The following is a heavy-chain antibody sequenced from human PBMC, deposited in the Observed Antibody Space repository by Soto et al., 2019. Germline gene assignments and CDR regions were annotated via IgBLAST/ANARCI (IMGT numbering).Heavy chain of an antibody. D-gene: IGHD6-6*01. CDR2: TYRRGST. V-gene: IGHV4-30-4*01. CDR3: ARERPDGAGLGP. Sequence: QVQLQASGPGLVKPSQTLSLTCTVSGGSISSGDYYWSWTRQPPGQGRERIGYTYRRGSTYSNPSTNNRVTIPVDTSKNQSATALSSVPVGVPAMYYCARERPDGAGLGPWGQATVVTVSS. J-gene: IGHJ5*02. CDR1: GGSISSGDYY.